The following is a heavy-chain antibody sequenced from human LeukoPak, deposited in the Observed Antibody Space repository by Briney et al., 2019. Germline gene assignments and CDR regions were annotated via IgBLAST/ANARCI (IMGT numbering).Heavy chain of an antibody. D-gene: IGHD6-25*01. CDR3: ARVSGRFYYGLDV. CDR2: IYYSGST. CDR1: GGSVSSYY. J-gene: IGHJ6*02. Sequence: SETLSLTCTVSGGSVSSYYWSWIRQPPGKGLEWIGYIYYSGSTNYNPSLKSRLTISLDKSKNQFSLNLRSVTAADTAVYYCARVSGRFYYGLDVWGQGTTVTVSS. V-gene: IGHV4-59*08.